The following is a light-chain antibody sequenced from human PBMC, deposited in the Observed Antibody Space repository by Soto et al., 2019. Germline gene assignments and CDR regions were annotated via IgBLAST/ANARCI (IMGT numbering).Light chain of an antibody. V-gene: IGKV1-5*01. J-gene: IGKJ1*01. CDR3: QQYNSAWT. Sequence: DIQMTQSHSTLSGSVGDSVIITCRARHTSSSWLAWYQQKPGKHPNLLIYDDSSVESGVQSRFSGSGSGTEFTLTISSLQPDDFATYYRQQYNSAWTFGQGTKVDIK. CDR2: DDS. CDR1: HTSSSW.